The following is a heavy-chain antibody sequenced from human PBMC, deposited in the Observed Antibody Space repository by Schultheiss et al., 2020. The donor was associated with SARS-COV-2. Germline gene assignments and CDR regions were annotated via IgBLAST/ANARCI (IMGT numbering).Heavy chain of an antibody. CDR3: ATVKGTYYDFWSGYYLAYYFDY. D-gene: IGHD3-3*01. J-gene: IGHJ4*02. Sequence: SETLSLTCTVSGGSISSYYWSWIRQPPGKGLEWIGYIYYSGSTNYNPSLKSRVTISVDTSKNQFSLKLSSVTAADTAVYYCATVKGTYYDFWSGYYLAYYFDYWGQGTLVTVSS. V-gene: IGHV4-59*12. CDR2: IYYSGST. CDR1: GGSISSYY.